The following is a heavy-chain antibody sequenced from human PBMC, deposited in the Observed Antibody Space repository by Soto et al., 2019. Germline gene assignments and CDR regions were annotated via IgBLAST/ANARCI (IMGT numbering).Heavy chain of an antibody. J-gene: IGHJ4*02. D-gene: IGHD1-1*01. CDR1: GYTITTGYQ. V-gene: IGHV4-38-2*01. CDR2: VSHSGTT. Sequence: PXGTLSLTCAVSGYTITTGYQWCCIRQPPGKGLEWIATVSHSGTTYYNPSLESRVTILRETSKNQFSLKLTSVTAADTALYYCARGSALGSFFDFWGQGTPVTVSS. CDR3: ARGSALGSFFDF.